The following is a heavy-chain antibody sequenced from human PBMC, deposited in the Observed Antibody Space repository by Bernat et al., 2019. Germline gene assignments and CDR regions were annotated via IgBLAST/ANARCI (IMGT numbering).Heavy chain of an antibody. D-gene: IGHD2-2*01. J-gene: IGHJ4*02. CDR3: ASCSRYCISTRCYSLDY. V-gene: IGHV3-7*03. CDR1: GFTFSSYW. Sequence: VQLVESGGGLVKPGGSLRLSCAASGFTFSSYWMSWVRQAPGKGLEWVANVKQGGSEKYYVDAVKGRFTISRDNAKNSLYLQMNSLRAEDTAVSYCASCSRYCISTRCYSLDYWGQGTLVTVSS. CDR2: VKQGGSEK.